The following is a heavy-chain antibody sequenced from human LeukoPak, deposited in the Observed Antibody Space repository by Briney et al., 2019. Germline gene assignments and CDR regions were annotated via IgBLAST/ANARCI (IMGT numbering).Heavy chain of an antibody. CDR2: ISSSSSTI. CDR1: GFTFSSHS. J-gene: IGHJ4*02. D-gene: IGHD3-3*01. CDR3: ARAPTVFGMVSYFEY. V-gene: IGHV3-48*01. Sequence: GGSLRLSCAASGFTFSSHSMNWVRHAPGRGLEWVSYISSSSSTIYYADSVKGRFTISRDNAKNSLYLQMNSLRVEDTAVYYCARAPTVFGMVSYFEYWGQGTLVTVSS.